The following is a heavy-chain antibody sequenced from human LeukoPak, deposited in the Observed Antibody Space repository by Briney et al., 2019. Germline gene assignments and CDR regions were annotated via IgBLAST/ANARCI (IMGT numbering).Heavy chain of an antibody. D-gene: IGHD3-9*01. Sequence: PGGSLRLSCAASGFTFSSYGMHWVRQAPGKGLEWVSYISSSGSTIYYADSVKGRFTISRDNAKNSLYLQMNSLRAEDTAVYYCARGYYDILTGYYGTFDYWGQGTLVTVSS. V-gene: IGHV3-48*04. J-gene: IGHJ4*02. CDR2: ISSSGSTI. CDR3: ARGYYDILTGYYGTFDY. CDR1: GFTFSSYG.